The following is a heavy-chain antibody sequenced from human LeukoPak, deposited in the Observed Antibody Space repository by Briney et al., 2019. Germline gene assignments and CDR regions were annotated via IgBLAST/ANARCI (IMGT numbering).Heavy chain of an antibody. CDR2: IIPIFGTA. D-gene: IGHD6-19*01. V-gene: IGHV1-69*13. CDR3: ARSSGWNSFAY. Sequence: SVKVSRKASRGTLSSYVISWVRQAPGPGLEWMGGIIPIFGTANYAQKFQGRVTITAPQYTSTAYMELSSLRSQDTAVYYCARSSGWNSFAYCGQGTLVTVSS. J-gene: IGHJ4*02. CDR1: RGTLSSYV.